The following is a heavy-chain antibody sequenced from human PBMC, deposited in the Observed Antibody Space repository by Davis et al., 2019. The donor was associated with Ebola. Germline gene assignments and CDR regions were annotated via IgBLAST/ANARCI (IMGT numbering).Heavy chain of an antibody. D-gene: IGHD2/OR15-2a*01. CDR3: ARDPLIIGDATTDS. J-gene: IGHJ5*01. Sequence: PGGSLRLSCAASKFTLSSYWMSWVRQAPGKGLEWVATIENDGNKKYYMDSVKGRFTISRDNAKNSLFLQMNSLRADDTAVYYCARDPLIIGDATTDSWGQGTLVTVSS. CDR2: IENDGNKK. V-gene: IGHV3-7*01. CDR1: KFTLSSYW.